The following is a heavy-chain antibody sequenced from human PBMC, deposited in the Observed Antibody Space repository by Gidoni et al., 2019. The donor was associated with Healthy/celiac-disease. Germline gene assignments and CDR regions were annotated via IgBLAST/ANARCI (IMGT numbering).Heavy chain of an antibody. CDR3: AADNYGGPMWD. CDR1: GVTCTSSA. Sequence: QMQLVQSGPEVKKPGNSVKDSCKASGVTCTSSAVQWVRQARGQRLAWIGWIVVGSGNTNYAQKFHERVTITRDMSTSTAYMELSSLRSEDTAVYYCAADNYGGPMWDWGQGTLVTVSS. V-gene: IGHV1-58*01. D-gene: IGHD4-17*01. CDR2: IVVGSGNT. J-gene: IGHJ4*02.